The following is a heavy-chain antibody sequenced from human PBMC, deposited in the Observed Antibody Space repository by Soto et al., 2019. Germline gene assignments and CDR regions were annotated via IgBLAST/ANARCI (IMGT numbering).Heavy chain of an antibody. CDR3: ARTLVLVSHYYYYGMDV. D-gene: IGHD3-22*01. CDR2: IIPILGIA. Sequence: QVQLVQSGAEVKKPGSSVKVSCKASGGTFSSYTISWVRQAPGQGPEWMGRIIPILGIANYAQKFQGRVTITADKSTSTAYMELSSLRSEDTAVYYCARTLVLVSHYYYYGMDVWGQGTTVTVSS. V-gene: IGHV1-69*02. J-gene: IGHJ6*02. CDR1: GGTFSSYT.